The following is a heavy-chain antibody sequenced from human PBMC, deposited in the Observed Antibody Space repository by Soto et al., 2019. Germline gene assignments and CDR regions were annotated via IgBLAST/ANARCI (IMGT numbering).Heavy chain of an antibody. CDR2: IYYSGST. CDR1: GGSISSYY. CDR3: ARTYGGYYDY. Sequence: PSETLSLTCTVSGGSISSYYWSWIRQPPGKGLEWIGYIYYSGSTNYNPSLKSRVTISVDTSKNQFSLKLSFVTAADTAVYYCARTYGGYYDYWGQGTLVTVSS. D-gene: IGHD2-8*01. V-gene: IGHV4-59*01. J-gene: IGHJ4*02.